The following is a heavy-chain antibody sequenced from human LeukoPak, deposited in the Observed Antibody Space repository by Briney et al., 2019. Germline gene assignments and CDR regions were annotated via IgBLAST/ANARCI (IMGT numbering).Heavy chain of an antibody. Sequence: ASVKVSCRASGYTFTNSDITWVRQAPGQGLEWMGRISTSNGDTNSAAKLQGRVTMTTDTSTSTVYMELGSLTFDDTAVYFCARDPYHRLGPPLDLWGQGTLVTVSS. J-gene: IGHJ5*02. V-gene: IGHV1-18*01. CDR1: GYTFTNSD. D-gene: IGHD1-14*01. CDR3: ARDPYHRLGPPLDL. CDR2: ISTSNGDT.